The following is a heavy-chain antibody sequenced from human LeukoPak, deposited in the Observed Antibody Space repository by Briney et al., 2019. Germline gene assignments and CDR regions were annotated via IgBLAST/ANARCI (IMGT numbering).Heavy chain of an antibody. J-gene: IGHJ6*04. D-gene: IGHD3-16*01. CDR2: MYVSDNT. CDR1: GGSISNYY. V-gene: IGHV4-4*07. CDR3: ARGGSPDV. Sequence: SETLSLTCTVPGGSISNYYWSWIRQPAGKGLEWIGRMYVSDNTNYNPSPTQSPSLSIRVTLSVDLSKRQFCLAPASVTAADTALYSCARGGSPDVWGKGTTVTVFS.